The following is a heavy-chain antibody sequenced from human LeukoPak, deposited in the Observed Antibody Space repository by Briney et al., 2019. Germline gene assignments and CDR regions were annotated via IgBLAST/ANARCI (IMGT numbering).Heavy chain of an antibody. Sequence: SETLSLTCAVYGGSFSGYYWSWIRQPPGKGLEWIGEINHSGSTNYNPSLKSRVTISVDTSKNQFSLKLSSVTAADTAVYYCARLHRTEIQVLPAAMNSYFDYWGQGTLVTVSS. J-gene: IGHJ4*02. CDR2: INHSGST. CDR1: GGSFSGYY. V-gene: IGHV4-34*01. CDR3: ARLHRTEIQVLPAAMNSYFDY. D-gene: IGHD2-2*01.